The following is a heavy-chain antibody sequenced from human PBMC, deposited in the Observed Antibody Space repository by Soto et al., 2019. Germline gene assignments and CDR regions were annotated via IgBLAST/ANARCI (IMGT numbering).Heavy chain of an antibody. CDR3: ARTYYYDSSGYLSTPSYFHP. CDR2: ISAYNGNT. J-gene: IGHJ1*01. D-gene: IGHD3-22*01. CDR1: GYTFTSYG. V-gene: IGHV1-18*01. Sequence: ASVKVSCKASGYTFTSYGISWVRQAPGQGLEWMGWISAYNGNTNYAQKLQGRVTMTTDTSTSTAYMELRSLRSDDTAVYYCARTYYYDSSGYLSTPSYFHPWGQGNLLTVS.